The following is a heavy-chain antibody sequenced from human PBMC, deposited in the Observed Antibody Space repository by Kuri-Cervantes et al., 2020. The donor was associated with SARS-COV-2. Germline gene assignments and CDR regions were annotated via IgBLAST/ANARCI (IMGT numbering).Heavy chain of an antibody. CDR1: GFTFSSYA. V-gene: IGHV3-23*01. CDR3: AKGARGDMDAFDI. J-gene: IGHJ3*02. CDR2: ISGSGGST. Sequence: GGSLRLSCAASGFTFSSYAMSWVRQAPGKGLEWVSAISGSGGSTYYADSVKGRSTIPRDNSKNTLYLQMNSLRAEDTAVYYCAKGARGDMDAFDIWGLGTMVTVSS. D-gene: IGHD2-15*01.